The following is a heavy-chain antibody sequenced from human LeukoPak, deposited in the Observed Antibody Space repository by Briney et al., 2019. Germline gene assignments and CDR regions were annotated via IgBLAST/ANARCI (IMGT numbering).Heavy chain of an antibody. J-gene: IGHJ4*02. CDR1: GFSLKDHA. V-gene: IGHV3-9*01. CDR3: IKDVTPGGLDY. D-gene: IGHD2-15*01. CDR2: IGWDRGRK. Sequence: PGGSLRLSCTASGFSLKDHAMHGVRQAPGKGLDGVSGIGWDRGRKGYADSVQGRFTISRDNAKNSLYLQMNSLRMEDTAFYYCIKDVTPGGLDYWGQGTLVTVSS.